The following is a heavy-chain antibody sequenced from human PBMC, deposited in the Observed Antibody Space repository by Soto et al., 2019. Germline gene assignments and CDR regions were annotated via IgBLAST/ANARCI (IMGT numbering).Heavy chain of an antibody. Sequence: QVQLVESGGGVVQPGRSLRLSCAASGFTFSSYGMHWVRQAPGKGLEWVAVISYDGSNKYYADSVKGRFTISRDNSKNTLYLQMNSLRAEDTAVYYCAKSLDLYGEYVLDYWGQGTLVTVSS. CDR2: ISYDGSNK. V-gene: IGHV3-30*18. D-gene: IGHD4-17*01. J-gene: IGHJ4*02. CDR3: AKSLDLYGEYVLDY. CDR1: GFTFSSYG.